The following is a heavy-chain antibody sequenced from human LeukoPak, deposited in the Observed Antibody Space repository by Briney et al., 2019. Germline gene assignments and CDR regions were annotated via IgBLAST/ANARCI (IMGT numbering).Heavy chain of an antibody. D-gene: IGHD6-19*01. V-gene: IGHV4-38-2*01. CDR3: ARHPSEEQWPYYFDY. CDR1: GYSISSDYY. J-gene: IGHJ4*02. Sequence: SSETLSHTCAVSGYSISSDYYWGWIRQPPGNGLEWIGSIYHSGSTYYNPSLKSRVTMSVDTSRNQFSLTLTSVTAADTAVYYCARHPSEEQWPYYFDYWGQGTLVTVSS. CDR2: IYHSGST.